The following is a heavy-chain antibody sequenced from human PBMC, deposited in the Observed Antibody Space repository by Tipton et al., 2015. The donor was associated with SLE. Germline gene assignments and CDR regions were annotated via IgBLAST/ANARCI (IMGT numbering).Heavy chain of an antibody. J-gene: IGHJ1*01. V-gene: IGHV3-23*03. D-gene: IGHD2-21*01. Sequence: SLRLSCAASGFTFSSYAMSWVRQAPGKGLEWVSVIYSGGSSTYYADSVKGRFTISRDNSKNTLYLQMNSLRAEDTAVYYCAKASRLYCGGDCYSGEYFQHWGQGTLVTVSS. CDR1: GFTFSSYA. CDR3: AKASRLYCGGDCYSGEYFQH. CDR2: IYSGGSST.